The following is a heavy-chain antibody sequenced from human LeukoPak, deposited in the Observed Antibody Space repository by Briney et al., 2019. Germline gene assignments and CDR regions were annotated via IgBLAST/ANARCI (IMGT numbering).Heavy chain of an antibody. CDR3: AKDGTEPYYYTSGSNYDYHMDV. V-gene: IGHV3-30*04. CDR2: ILEDGRIQ. CDR1: GFTFTNYM. Sequence: KAGGSLRLSCAASGFTFTNYMMHWDRQAPGKGLEWVAVILEDGRIQHYADSVKGRFTISRDNSKNTLYLQMNSLRAEDTAVYYCAKDGTEPYYYTSGSNYDYHMDVWGKGTTVAISS. J-gene: IGHJ6*03. D-gene: IGHD3-10*01.